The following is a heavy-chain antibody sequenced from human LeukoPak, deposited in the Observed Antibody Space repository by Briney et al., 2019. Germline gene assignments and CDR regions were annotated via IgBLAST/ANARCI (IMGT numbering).Heavy chain of an antibody. CDR1: GYSISSGYY. D-gene: IGHD3-10*01. V-gene: IGHV4-38-2*02. CDR3: ARGGYYYGSGLSGGFDY. J-gene: IGHJ4*02. Sequence: SETLSLTCTVSGYSISSGYYWGWIRQPPGKGLEWIGSIYHSGSTYYNPSLKSRVTISVDTSKNQFSLKLSSVTAADTAVYYCARGGYYYGSGLSGGFDYWGQGTLVTVSS. CDR2: IYHSGST.